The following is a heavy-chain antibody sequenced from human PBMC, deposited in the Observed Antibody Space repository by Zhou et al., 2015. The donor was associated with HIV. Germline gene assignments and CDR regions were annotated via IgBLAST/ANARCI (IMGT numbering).Heavy chain of an antibody. J-gene: IGHJ3*02. CDR3: ARALWGSGSYYKRVAFDI. CDR1: GGTFSSYT. D-gene: IGHD3-10*01. Sequence: QVQLVQSGAEVKKPGSSVKVSCKASGGTFSSYTISWVRQAPGQGLEWMGRIIPILGIANYAQKFQGRVTITADKSTSTAYMELSSLRSEDTAVYYCARALWGSGSYYKRVAFDIWGQGTMVTVSS. V-gene: IGHV1-69*02. CDR2: IIPILGIA.